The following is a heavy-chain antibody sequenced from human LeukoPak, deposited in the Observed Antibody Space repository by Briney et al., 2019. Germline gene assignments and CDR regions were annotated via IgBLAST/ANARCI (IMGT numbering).Heavy chain of an antibody. CDR1: GFTFSSYG. CDR2: IWYDGSNK. V-gene: IGHV3-33*01. CDR3: AREYDFWSGSRFDY. Sequence: GGSLRLSCAASGFTFSSYGMHWVRQAPGKGLEWVAVIWYDGSNKYYADSVKGRFTISRDNSKNTLYLQMNSLRAEDTAVYYCAREYDFWSGSRFDYWGQGTLVTVSS. J-gene: IGHJ4*02. D-gene: IGHD3-3*01.